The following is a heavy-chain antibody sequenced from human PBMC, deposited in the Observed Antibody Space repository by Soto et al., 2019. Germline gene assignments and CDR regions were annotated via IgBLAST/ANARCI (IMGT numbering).Heavy chain of an antibody. Sequence: SQTLSLTCAISGDSVSSNSAAWTWIRQSPSRGLEWLGRTYYRSRWYHDYAVSVKGRLTINPDTSKNQLSLQLNSVTPEDTAVYYCALEIGAAGYKFYYFDYWGQGALVTVSS. CDR3: ALEIGAAGYKFYYFDY. CDR2: TYYRSRWYH. D-gene: IGHD6-13*01. CDR1: GDSVSSNSAA. J-gene: IGHJ4*02. V-gene: IGHV6-1*01.